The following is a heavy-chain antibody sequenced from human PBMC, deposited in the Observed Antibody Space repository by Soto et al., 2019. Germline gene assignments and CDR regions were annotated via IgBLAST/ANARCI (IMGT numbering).Heavy chain of an antibody. V-gene: IGHV3-30*18. CDR2: ISYDGSNK. Sequence: QVQLVESGGGVVQPGRSLRLSCAASGFTFSSYGMHWVRQAPGKGPEWVAVISYDGSNKYYGDSVKGRLTISRDNSKNTLYLQMNSLGPEDTAVYYCAKEREYSGSTPDYWGQGTLVTVSS. CDR1: GFTFSSYG. CDR3: AKEREYSGSTPDY. J-gene: IGHJ4*02. D-gene: IGHD5-12*01.